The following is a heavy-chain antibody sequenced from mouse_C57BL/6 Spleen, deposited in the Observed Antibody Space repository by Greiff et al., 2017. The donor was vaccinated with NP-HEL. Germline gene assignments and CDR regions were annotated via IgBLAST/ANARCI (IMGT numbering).Heavy chain of an antibody. CDR3: ARLDGSSFWFAY. CDR2: IDPSDSYT. D-gene: IGHD1-1*01. Sequence: VQLQQPGAELVKPGASVKLSCKASGYTFTSYWMQWVKQRPGQGLEWIGEIDPSDSYTNYNQKFKGKATLTVDTSSSTAYMQLSSLTSEDSAVYYCARLDGSSFWFAYWGQGTLVTVSA. V-gene: IGHV1-50*01. J-gene: IGHJ3*01. CDR1: GYTFTSYW.